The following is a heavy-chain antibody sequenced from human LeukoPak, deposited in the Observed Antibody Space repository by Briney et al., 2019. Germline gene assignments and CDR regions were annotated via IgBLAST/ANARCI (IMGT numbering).Heavy chain of an antibody. CDR2: IHYSGST. J-gene: IGHJ4*02. CDR1: GGSISSYY. V-gene: IGHV4-59*01. D-gene: IGHD3-22*01. CDR3: ARWGHFDTSGYFVVDY. Sequence: TPSETLSLTCSISGGSISSYYWNWIRQSPGKGLEWIGHIHYSGSTHYNPSLQSRVSISIDTSKNHFSLKLRSVTAVDTAVYYCARWGHFDTSGYFVVDYWGQGTLVTVSS.